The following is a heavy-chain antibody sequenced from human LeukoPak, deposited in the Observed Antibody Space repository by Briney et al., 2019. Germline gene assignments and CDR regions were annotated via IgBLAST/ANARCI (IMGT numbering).Heavy chain of an antibody. CDR3: ARAVAARPGVWFDP. D-gene: IGHD6-6*01. V-gene: IGHV4-30-2*01. CDR1: GGSISSGGYS. Sequence: PSETLSLTCAVSGGSISSGGYSWRWIRQPPGKGLEWIGYIYHSGSTYYNPSLKSRVTISVDTSKNQFSLKLSSVTAADTAVYYCARAVAARPGVWFDPWGQGTLVTVSS. CDR2: IYHSGST. J-gene: IGHJ5*02.